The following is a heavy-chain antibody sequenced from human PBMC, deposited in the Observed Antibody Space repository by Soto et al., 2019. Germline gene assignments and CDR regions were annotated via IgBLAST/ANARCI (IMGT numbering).Heavy chain of an antibody. CDR3: ARQRTTVVTQAYFDH. Sequence: LSLTCIVSGESVSSSSYYWGWIRQPPGKGLEWIGSIYYSGRTYYNPSFKSRVTISIDTSKNQFSLKLSSVTATDTAVYYCARQRTTVVTQAYFDHWGQGALVTVSS. CDR1: GESVSSSSYY. D-gene: IGHD2-21*02. CDR2: IYYSGRT. J-gene: IGHJ4*02. V-gene: IGHV4-39*01.